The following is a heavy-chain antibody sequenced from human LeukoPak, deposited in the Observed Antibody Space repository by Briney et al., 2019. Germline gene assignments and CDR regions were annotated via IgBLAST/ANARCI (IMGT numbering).Heavy chain of an antibody. CDR3: ARVGYYDSSGYALHPFVDY. D-gene: IGHD3-22*01. Sequence: SETLSLTCTVSGGSISISSYYWAWIRQPPGKVLEWIGSIYYSGSTYYNPSLKGRVTISVDTSKNQFSLKLSSVTAADTAVYYCARVGYYDSSGYALHPFVDYWGQGTLVTVSS. J-gene: IGHJ4*02. V-gene: IGHV4-39*07. CDR2: IYYSGST. CDR1: GGSISISSYY.